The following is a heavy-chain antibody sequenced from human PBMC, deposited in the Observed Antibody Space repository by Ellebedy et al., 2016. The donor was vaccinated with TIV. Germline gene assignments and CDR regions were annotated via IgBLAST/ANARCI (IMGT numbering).Heavy chain of an antibody. J-gene: IGHJ4*02. D-gene: IGHD3-22*01. CDR3: VKLDSSGYYYGRLDY. CDR2: ISAGGDST. Sequence: GGSLRLSCAGSGFTFYSHAMCWVRQTPGKGLEWVSVISAGGDSTEYGYSVKGRFTISRDNSKNTLYLQMNSLRVEDTAVYYCVKLDSSGYYYGRLDYWGQGTLVTVSS. CDR1: GFTFYSHA. V-gene: IGHV3-23*01.